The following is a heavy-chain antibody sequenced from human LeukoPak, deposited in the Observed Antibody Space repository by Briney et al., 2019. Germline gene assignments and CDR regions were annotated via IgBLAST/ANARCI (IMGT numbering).Heavy chain of an antibody. CDR3: ARDRVVVTAIQNRYFDY. CDR1: GFTFSSYE. CDR2: ISSSGSTI. D-gene: IGHD2-21*02. Sequence: GGSLRLSCAASGFTFSSYEMNWVRLAPGKGLEGVSYISSSGSTIYYADSVKGRFTISRDNAKNSLYLKMNSLRAEDTAVYYCARDRVVVTAIQNRYFDYWGQGTLVTVSS. V-gene: IGHV3-48*03. J-gene: IGHJ4*02.